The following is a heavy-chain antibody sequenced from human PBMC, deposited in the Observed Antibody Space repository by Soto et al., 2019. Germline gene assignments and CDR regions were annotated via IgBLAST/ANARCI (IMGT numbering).Heavy chain of an antibody. Sequence: GASVKVSCKASGYTFTSYGISWVRQAPGQGLEWMGWISAYNGNTNYAQKLQGRVTMTTDTSTSTAYMELRSLRSGDTAVYYCARVGRYCSSTSCYDEGWFDPWGQGTLVTVSS. J-gene: IGHJ5*02. CDR3: ARVGRYCSSTSCYDEGWFDP. CDR2: ISAYNGNT. V-gene: IGHV1-18*01. D-gene: IGHD2-2*01. CDR1: GYTFTSYG.